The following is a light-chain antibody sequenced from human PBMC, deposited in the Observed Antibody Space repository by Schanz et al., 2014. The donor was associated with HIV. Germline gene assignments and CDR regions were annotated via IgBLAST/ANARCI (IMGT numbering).Light chain of an antibody. V-gene: IGLV3-21*01. J-gene: IGLJ3*02. CDR2: YDT. CDR1: NLGIKR. Sequence: SYELTQPPSVSVAPGKTASITCGANNLGIKRVHWYQQKPGQAPVMVISYDTDRPSGIPERFSGTNSGHTATLTISRVEAGDEADYYCQVWDTFISAVFGGGTKLTVL. CDR3: QVWDTFISAV.